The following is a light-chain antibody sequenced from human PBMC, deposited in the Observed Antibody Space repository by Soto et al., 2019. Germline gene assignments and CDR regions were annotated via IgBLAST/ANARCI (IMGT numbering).Light chain of an antibody. CDR3: SSYAGSNNPDVV. CDR1: SSDVGGYNY. Sequence: QSALTQPPSASGSPGQSVTISCTGTSSDVGGYNYVSWYQQHPGKAPKLMIYEVSKRPSGVADRFSGSKSGNTPSLTVSGLQTEDEADYYCSSYAGSNNPDVVFGGGTKLTVL. CDR2: EVS. V-gene: IGLV2-8*01. J-gene: IGLJ2*01.